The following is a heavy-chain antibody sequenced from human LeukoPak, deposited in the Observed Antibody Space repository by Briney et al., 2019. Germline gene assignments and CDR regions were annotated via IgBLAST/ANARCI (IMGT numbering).Heavy chain of an antibody. V-gene: IGHV4-34*01. CDR2: INHSGST. J-gene: IGHJ4*02. CDR3: ASIPSGYGDYEGGYDY. Sequence: SETLSLTCAVYGGSFSGYYWSWIRQPPGKGVEWIGEINHSGSTNYNPSLKSRATISVDTSKNQFSLKLSSVTAADTAVYYCASIPSGYGDYEGGYDYWGQGTLVTVSS. CDR1: GGSFSGYY. D-gene: IGHD4-17*01.